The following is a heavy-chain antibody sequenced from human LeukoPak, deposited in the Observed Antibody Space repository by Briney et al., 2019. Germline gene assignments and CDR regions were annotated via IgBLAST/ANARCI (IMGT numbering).Heavy chain of an antibody. CDR1: GFPFDDYA. D-gene: IGHD6-19*01. Sequence: GRSLRLSCAASGFPFDDYAMHWVRPAPGKGLEWVSGISWNSRSIVYADSVKGRFTIARDNAKNSLYLQMNSLRAEDTALYYCAKDTGAVVYYFDYWGQGTLVTVSS. V-gene: IGHV3-9*01. CDR2: ISWNSRSI. J-gene: IGHJ4*02. CDR3: AKDTGAVVYYFDY.